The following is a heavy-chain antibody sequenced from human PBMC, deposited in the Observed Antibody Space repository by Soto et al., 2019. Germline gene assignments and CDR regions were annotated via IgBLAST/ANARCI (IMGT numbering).Heavy chain of an antibody. CDR1: GFPFSGSA. D-gene: IGHD5-18*01. V-gene: IGHV3-73*01. Sequence: GGSLRLSCAASGFPFSGSAMHWVRQASGKGLEWVGRIRSKANSYATAYAASVKGRFTISRDDSKNTAYLQMNSLKTEDTAVYYCTRNPHGYSDVSYWGQGTLVTVSS. CDR3: TRNPHGYSDVSY. CDR2: IRSKANSYAT. J-gene: IGHJ4*02.